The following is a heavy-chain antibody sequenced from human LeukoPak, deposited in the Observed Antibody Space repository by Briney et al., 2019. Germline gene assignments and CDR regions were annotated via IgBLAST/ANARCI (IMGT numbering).Heavy chain of an antibody. Sequence: SVKVSCKASGGTFSSYAISWVRQAPGRGLEWMGGIIPIFGTANYAQKFQGRVTITTDESTRTAYMELSSLRSEDTAVYYCAREMVRGVIRPDAFDIWGQGTMVTVSS. CDR1: GGTFSSYA. CDR3: AREMVRGVIRPDAFDI. D-gene: IGHD3-10*01. V-gene: IGHV1-69*05. CDR2: IIPIFGTA. J-gene: IGHJ3*02.